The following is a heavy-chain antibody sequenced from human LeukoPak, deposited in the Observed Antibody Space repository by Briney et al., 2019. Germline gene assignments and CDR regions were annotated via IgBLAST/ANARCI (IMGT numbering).Heavy chain of an antibody. Sequence: PGGSLRLSCAASGFTFSSYSMNWVRQAPGKGLEWVSSISSSSSYIYYADSVKGRFTISRDNSKNTLYLQMNSLRAEDTALYYCAKFVNYGSYYYYYYMDVWGKGTTVTVSS. V-gene: IGHV3-21*04. CDR2: ISSSSSYI. CDR1: GFTFSSYS. J-gene: IGHJ6*03. CDR3: AKFVNYGSYYYYYYMDV. D-gene: IGHD3-10*01.